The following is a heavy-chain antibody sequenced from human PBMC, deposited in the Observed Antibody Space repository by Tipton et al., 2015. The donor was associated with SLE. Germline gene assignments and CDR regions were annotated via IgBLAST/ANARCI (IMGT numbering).Heavy chain of an antibody. V-gene: IGHV4-31*03. Sequence: TLSLTCTVSGGSISSGDYFWSWIRQHPGKGLEWIGYIFYTGSTYYNPSLKSRVSISVDTSKNQFSLKLSSVTAADTALYYCARYQGPICDFDSWGQGTLVTVSS. CDR1: GGSISSGDYF. CDR2: IFYTGST. J-gene: IGHJ4*02. CDR3: ARYQGPICDFDS.